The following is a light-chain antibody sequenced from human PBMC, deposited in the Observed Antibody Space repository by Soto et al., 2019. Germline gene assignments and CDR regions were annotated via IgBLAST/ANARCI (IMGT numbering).Light chain of an antibody. Sequence: DIQMTQSPSSLSASVGDRVTITCRASRGIGSWLVWYQLKPQKAPKSLIYDASNLQSGVPSRFSGSGSGTDFTLTISSLLPEDSATYYCQQYASIPLTFGGGTKVEIK. J-gene: IGKJ4*01. CDR1: RGIGSW. CDR3: QQYASIPLT. CDR2: DAS. V-gene: IGKV1D-16*01.